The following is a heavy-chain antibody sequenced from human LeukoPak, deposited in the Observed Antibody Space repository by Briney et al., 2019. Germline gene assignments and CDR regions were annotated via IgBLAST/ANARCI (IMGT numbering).Heavy chain of an antibody. CDR2: IWYDGSNK. CDR1: GFTFSSYS. Sequence: GGSLRLSCAASGFTFSSYSMNWVRQAPGKGLEWVAVIWYDGSNKYYADSVKGRFTISRDNSKNTLYLQMNSLRAEDTAVYYCAKEPISKSMRYYFDYWGQGTLVTVSS. CDR3: AKEPISKSMRYYFDY. V-gene: IGHV3-33*06. D-gene: IGHD5-24*01. J-gene: IGHJ4*02.